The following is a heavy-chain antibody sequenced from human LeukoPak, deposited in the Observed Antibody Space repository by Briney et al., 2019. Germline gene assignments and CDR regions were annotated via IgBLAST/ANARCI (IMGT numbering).Heavy chain of an antibody. J-gene: IGHJ4*02. D-gene: IGHD3-22*01. CDR2: TYYRSRWYN. Sequence: SQTLSLTCAISGYRVSSNSAAWNWIRQSPSRGLEWLGRTYYRSRWYNDYAVSVKSRITINPDTSKNQFSLQLNSVTPEDTAVYYCARGRARYYYDSSGYYYFDYWGQGTLVTVSS. V-gene: IGHV6-1*01. CDR1: GYRVSSNSAA. CDR3: ARGRARYYYDSSGYYYFDY.